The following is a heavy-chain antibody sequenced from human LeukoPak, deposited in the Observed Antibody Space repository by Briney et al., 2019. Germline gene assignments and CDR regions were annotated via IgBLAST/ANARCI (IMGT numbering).Heavy chain of an antibody. CDR2: IYYSGST. V-gene: IGHV4-59*01. D-gene: IGHD1-14*01. CDR1: AGSISNYY. CDR3: ARNLYSFDY. J-gene: IGHJ4*02. Sequence: SSETLSLTCTVSAGSISNYYWSWIRQPPGKGLEWIGYIYYSGSTNYNPSLKSRVTISVDTSKNQFSLKLSSVTAADTAVYYCARNLYSFDYWGQGTLVTVSS.